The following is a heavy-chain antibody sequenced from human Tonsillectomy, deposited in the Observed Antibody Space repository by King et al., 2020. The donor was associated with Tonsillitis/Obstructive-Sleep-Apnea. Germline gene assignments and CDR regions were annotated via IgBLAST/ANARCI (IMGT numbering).Heavy chain of an antibody. J-gene: IGHJ5*02. D-gene: IGHD4-11*01. CDR3: ARDRGMTPVTDGYNWFDP. V-gene: IGHV3-48*02. CDR2: ISRSSSAI. CDR1: GFTFSSYS. Sequence: QLVQSGGGLVQPGGSLRLSCAASGFTFSSYSMNWVRQAPGKGLEWGSYISRSSSAIYYADSWKGPFTISRDNAKNSLYLQMNSLRDEDTAWYYCARDRGMTPVTDGYNWFDPWGQGALVTVSS.